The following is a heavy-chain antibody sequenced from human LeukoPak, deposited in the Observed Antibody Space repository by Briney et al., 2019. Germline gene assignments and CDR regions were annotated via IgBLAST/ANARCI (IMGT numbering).Heavy chain of an antibody. Sequence: ASVKVSCKASGYTFSFTSYYMNWVRQAPGQGLEWMGIINLSGGGTSYAQKFQGRVTMTTDTSTSAVYMVLSSLRSEDTAVYYCARGPGESDAFDIWGQGTMVTVSS. CDR1: GYTFSFTSYY. J-gene: IGHJ3*02. V-gene: IGHV1-46*01. CDR3: ARGPGESDAFDI. D-gene: IGHD3-16*01. CDR2: INLSGGGT.